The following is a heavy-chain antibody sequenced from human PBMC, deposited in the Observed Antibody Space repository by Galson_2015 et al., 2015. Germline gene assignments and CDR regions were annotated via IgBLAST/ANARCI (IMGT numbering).Heavy chain of an antibody. D-gene: IGHD6-19*01. J-gene: IGHJ4*02. CDR2: ISYDGSNK. Sequence: SLRLSCAASGFTFSSYAMHWVRQAPGKGLEWVAVISYDGSNKYYADSVKGRFTISRDNSRDTLYLQMNSLRAEDTAVYYCARDPQDNSGWSCYFDYWGQGTLVTVSS. V-gene: IGHV3-30-3*01. CDR3: ARDPQDNSGWSCYFDY. CDR1: GFTFSSYA.